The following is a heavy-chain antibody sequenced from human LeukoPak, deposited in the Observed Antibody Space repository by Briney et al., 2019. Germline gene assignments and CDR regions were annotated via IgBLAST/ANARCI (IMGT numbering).Heavy chain of an antibody. D-gene: IGHD4-17*01. J-gene: IGHJ4*02. CDR2: IVVGSGNT. CDR1: GFTFTSSA. CDR3: AARSPTVTTPWAFDY. Sequence: ASVKVSCKASGFTFTSSAMQWVRQARGQRLEWIGWIVVGSGNTNYAQKFQERVTITRDMSTSTAYMELSSLRSEDTAVYYCAARSPTVTTPWAFDYWGQGTLVTVSS. V-gene: IGHV1-58*02.